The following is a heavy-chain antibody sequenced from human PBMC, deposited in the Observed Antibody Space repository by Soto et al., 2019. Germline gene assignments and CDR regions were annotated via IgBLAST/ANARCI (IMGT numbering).Heavy chain of an antibody. J-gene: IGHJ4*02. Sequence: ASVKVSCKASGYTFTGYYMHWVRQAPGQGLEWMGWINPNSGGTNYAQSFQGRVTMTRDTSISTAYMELSRLRSDDTAVYYCAKDSGSGGSCFHYWAQGTLVTVSS. CDR3: AKDSGSGGSCFHY. D-gene: IGHD2-15*01. CDR1: GYTFTGYY. CDR2: INPNSGGT. V-gene: IGHV1-2*02.